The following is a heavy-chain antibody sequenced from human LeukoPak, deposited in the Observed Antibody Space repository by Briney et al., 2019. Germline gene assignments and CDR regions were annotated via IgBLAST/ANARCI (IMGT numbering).Heavy chain of an antibody. CDR1: GFTFSSYG. Sequence: GGSLRLSCDASGFTFSSYGIHWVRQAPGKGLEWVAVISYDGSNKYYADSVKGRFTISRDNSKNTLYLQMNSLRAEDTAVYYCAKKEDWGQGTLVTVSS. J-gene: IGHJ4*02. CDR2: ISYDGSNK. CDR3: AKKED. V-gene: IGHV3-30*18.